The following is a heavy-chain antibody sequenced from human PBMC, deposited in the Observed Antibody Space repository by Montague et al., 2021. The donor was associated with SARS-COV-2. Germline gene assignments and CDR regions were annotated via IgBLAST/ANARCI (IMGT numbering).Heavy chain of an antibody. V-gene: IGHV4-30-2*01. Sequence: TLSLTCSLSGGSISSGGFSWSWIRQPPGKGLEWIGHIFHTGTPHYSPSLKSRVTISIDRSKNQFSLNLDSVTAADTAVYYCARLKVAPNGGWNWFDPWGQGILVTGSS. CDR2: IFHTGTP. D-gene: IGHD6-19*01. J-gene: IGHJ5*02. CDR1: GGSISSGGFS. CDR3: ARLKVAPNGGWNWFDP.